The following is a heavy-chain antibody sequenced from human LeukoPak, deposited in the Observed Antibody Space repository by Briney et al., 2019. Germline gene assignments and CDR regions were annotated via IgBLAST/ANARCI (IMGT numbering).Heavy chain of an antibody. CDR2: IYPGDSDT. J-gene: IGHJ4*02. V-gene: IGHV5-51*01. D-gene: IGHD2-15*01. CDR3: ARPDCSGGSCSYLFDY. CDR1: GYSFTSYW. Sequence: GESLKISCKGSGYSFTSYWIGWVRQMPGKGLEWMGIIYPGDSDTRYSPSFQGQVTFSADKSISTAYLQWSSLKASDTAMYYCARPDCSGGSCSYLFDYWGQGTLVTVSS.